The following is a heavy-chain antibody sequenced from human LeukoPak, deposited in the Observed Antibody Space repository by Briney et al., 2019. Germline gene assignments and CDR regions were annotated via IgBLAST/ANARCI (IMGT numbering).Heavy chain of an antibody. CDR1: GGTFSSYT. Sequence: SVKVSCKASGGTFSSYTVSWVRQAPGQGLEWMGRIIPILGIANYAQKFQGRVTITADKSTSTAYMELSSLRSEDTAVYYCAREKTVAHFDYWGQGTLVTVSS. D-gene: IGHD4-23*01. J-gene: IGHJ4*02. V-gene: IGHV1-69*04. CDR3: AREKTVAHFDY. CDR2: IIPILGIA.